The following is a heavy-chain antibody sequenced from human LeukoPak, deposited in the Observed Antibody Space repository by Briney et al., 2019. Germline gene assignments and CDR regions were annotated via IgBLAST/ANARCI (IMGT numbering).Heavy chain of an antibody. Sequence: GGSLRLSCAASGFYFITATMTWGRHAPRKGLEWVSLVATTGGSTNYAHSVKGRFPISRDDSNHTLSLQRNSLRVEDTAIYYCVKDLQLSTWGRGTMVTLS. CDR1: GFYFITAT. D-gene: IGHD5-24*01. CDR3: VKDLQLST. V-gene: IGHV3-23*01. CDR2: VATTGGST. J-gene: IGHJ3*01.